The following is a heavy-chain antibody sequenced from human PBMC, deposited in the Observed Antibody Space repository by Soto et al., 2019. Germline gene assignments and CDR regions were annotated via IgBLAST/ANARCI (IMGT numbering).Heavy chain of an antibody. D-gene: IGHD3-10*01. Sequence: QVQLMQSGAEVKKPGASVKVSCKASGYTFTSYDITWVRQGPGQGLEWMGWINTDNGTTAYAQRFQGRVTMTIDTSAKTAYMELRSLGSDYTAVYFCARSPAVRDNCIDPWGQGTLVTVSS. CDR3: ARSPAVRDNCIDP. CDR1: GYTFTSYD. J-gene: IGHJ5*02. CDR2: INTDNGTT. V-gene: IGHV1-18*04.